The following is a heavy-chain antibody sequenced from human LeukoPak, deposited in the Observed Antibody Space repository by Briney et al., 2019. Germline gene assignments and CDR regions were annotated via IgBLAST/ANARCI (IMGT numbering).Heavy chain of an antibody. V-gene: IGHV4-61*02. CDR3: ARGPYSYDSSGAFDI. D-gene: IGHD3-22*01. J-gene: IGHJ3*02. Sequence: SQTLSLTCTVSGVSLSSGDYYWSWIRQPAGKGLEWIGRISSSGSTNYNPSLKSRVTISVDTSKNQFSLKLSSVTAADTAVYFCARGPYSYDSSGAFDIWGQGTMVTVSS. CDR1: GVSLSSGDYY. CDR2: ISSSGST.